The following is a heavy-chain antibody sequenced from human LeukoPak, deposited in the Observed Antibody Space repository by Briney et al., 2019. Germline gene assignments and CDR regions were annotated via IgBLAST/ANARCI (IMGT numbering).Heavy chain of an antibody. J-gene: IGHJ4*02. Sequence: GGSLRLSCAASGFTFSSYAMHWVRQAPGKGLEYVSAISSNGGSTYYANSVKGRFTISRGNSKNTLYLQMGSLRAEDMAVYYCARNHYYDSSGSSPFDYWGQGTLVTVSS. D-gene: IGHD3-22*01. CDR1: GFTFSSYA. V-gene: IGHV3-64*01. CDR2: ISSNGGST. CDR3: ARNHYYDSSGSSPFDY.